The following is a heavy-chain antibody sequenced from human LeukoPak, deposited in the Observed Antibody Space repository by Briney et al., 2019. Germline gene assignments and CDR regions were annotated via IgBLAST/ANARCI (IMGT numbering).Heavy chain of an antibody. CDR2: IQEDGKKE. CDR1: GFTFTKFW. V-gene: IGHV3-7*01. J-gene: IGHJ4*02. CDR3: AKDIVGGGDDY. Sequence: GGSLRLSCEASGFTFTKFWMSWVRQAPGKGLEWVANIQEDGKKENYVDSVRGRFTISRDNAKNSIYLQMNSLRVEDTTVYYCAKDIVGGGDDYWGQGTLVIVSS. D-gene: IGHD2-21*02.